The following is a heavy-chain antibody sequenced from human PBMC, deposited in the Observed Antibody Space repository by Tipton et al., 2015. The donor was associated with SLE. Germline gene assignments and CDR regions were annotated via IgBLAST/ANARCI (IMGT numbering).Heavy chain of an antibody. V-gene: IGHV1-8*01. Sequence: QLVQSGPEVKKPGASVKVSCKASGYTFTSFDINWGRQATGQGLEWMGWMNPNSGNTAYAQKFQGRVTMTRDTSISTAYMELSSLRSEDTAVYYCARAPPQLGFDYWGQGTLVTVSS. D-gene: IGHD5-24*01. CDR2: MNPNSGNT. CDR1: GYTFTSFD. J-gene: IGHJ4*02. CDR3: ARAPPQLGFDY.